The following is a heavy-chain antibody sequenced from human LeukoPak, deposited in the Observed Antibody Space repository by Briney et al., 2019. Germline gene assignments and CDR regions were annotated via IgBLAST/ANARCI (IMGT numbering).Heavy chain of an antibody. J-gene: IGHJ4*02. CDR3: ARISMVRGVIWGLVDY. CDR1: GGSFSGYY. CDR2: INHSGST. Sequence: SETLSLTCAVYGGSFSGYYWSWIRQPPGKGLEWIGEINHSGSTNYNPSLKSRVTISVDTSKNQSSLKLSSVTAADTAVYYCARISMVRGVIWGLVDYWGQGTLATVSS. V-gene: IGHV4-34*01. D-gene: IGHD3-10*01.